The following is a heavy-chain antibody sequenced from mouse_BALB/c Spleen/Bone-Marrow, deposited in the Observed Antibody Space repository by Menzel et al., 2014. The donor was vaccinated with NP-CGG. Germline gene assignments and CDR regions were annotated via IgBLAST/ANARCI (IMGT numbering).Heavy chain of an antibody. CDR1: GFTFSSYW. Sequence: EVKLLESGGGLVQPGGSMKLSCVASGFTFSSYWMSWVRQSPEKGPEWVAEIRLKSDNYATHYAESVKGKFTISRDDSKSRLYLQMNSLRAEDTGIYYCTTADYWGQGTTLTVSS. D-gene: IGHD1-2*01. CDR2: IRLKSDNYAT. J-gene: IGHJ2*01. CDR3: TTADY. V-gene: IGHV6-6*02.